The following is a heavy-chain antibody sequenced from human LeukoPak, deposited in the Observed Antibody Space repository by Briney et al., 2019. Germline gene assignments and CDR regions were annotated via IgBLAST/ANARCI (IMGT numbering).Heavy chain of an antibody. J-gene: IGHJ5*02. CDR1: GFTFSSYS. Sequence: GGSLRLSCAASGFTFSSYSMNWVRQAPGKGLEWVSSISSSSSYIYYADPVKGRFTISRDNAKNSLYLQMNSLRAEDTAVYYCARDRLSRIAARPDWFDPWGQGTLVTVSS. V-gene: IGHV3-21*01. CDR2: ISSSSSYI. CDR3: ARDRLSRIAARPDWFDP. D-gene: IGHD6-6*01.